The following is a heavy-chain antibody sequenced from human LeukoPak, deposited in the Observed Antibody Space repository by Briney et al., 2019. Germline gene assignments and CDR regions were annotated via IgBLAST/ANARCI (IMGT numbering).Heavy chain of an antibody. V-gene: IGHV3-11*01. CDR2: ISSGGTPI. CDR1: GLSFSDYY. Sequence: GGSLRLSCAASGLSFSDYYMSWVRQAPGKGLEWVSYISSGGTPIYYSDSVEGRFTVSRDNAKNSLYLQMNSLRAEDTALYYCARDAEIAVSRDASDIWGQGTMVTVSS. CDR3: ARDAEIAVSRDASDI. J-gene: IGHJ3*02. D-gene: IGHD6-19*01.